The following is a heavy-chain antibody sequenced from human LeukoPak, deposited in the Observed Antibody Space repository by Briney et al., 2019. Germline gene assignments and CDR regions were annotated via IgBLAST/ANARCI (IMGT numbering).Heavy chain of an antibody. CDR2: IYYSGSS. J-gene: IGHJ4*02. D-gene: IGHD2-21*01. CDR1: GGSISSYC. V-gene: IGHV4-59*01. CDR3: ARASGGEPFDY. Sequence: TSETLSLTCTVSGGSISSYCWNWIRQPPGKGLEWIGYIYYSGSSRYNPSLKSRVTISVDTSKNQFSLKLSSVTAADTAVYYCARASGGEPFDYWGQGTLVTVSS.